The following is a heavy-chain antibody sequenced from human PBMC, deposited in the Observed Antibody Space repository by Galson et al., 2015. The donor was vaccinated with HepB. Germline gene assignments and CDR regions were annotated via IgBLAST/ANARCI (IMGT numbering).Heavy chain of an antibody. J-gene: IGHJ6*02. D-gene: IGHD5-24*01. V-gene: IGHV3-30-3*01. CDR2: ISYDGSKK. Sequence: SLRLSCAASGFTFSSYGIHWVCQAPGKGLEWVAVISYDGSKKYYGDYVKGRFTISRDNSKNMLYLQMNSLRAEDTAVYHCARGAYGFINRDGMDVWGQGTTVTVSS. CDR3: ARGAYGFINRDGMDV. CDR1: GFTFSSYG.